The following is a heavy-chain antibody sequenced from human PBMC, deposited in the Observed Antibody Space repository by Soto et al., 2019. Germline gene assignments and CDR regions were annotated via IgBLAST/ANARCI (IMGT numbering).Heavy chain of an antibody. CDR3: ARLGIAAPPHYYYYGMDV. CDR2: ISGSGGKS. D-gene: IGHD6-6*01. CDR1: VFTVTDSA. J-gene: IGHJ6*02. V-gene: IGHV3-23*01. Sequence: GGSLRLSCAASVFTVTDSAMSWVRQARGKGLEWVSTISGSGGKSFYADSVKGRFTISRDSSKSTLYLQVNSLRAEDTAVYYCARLGIAAPPHYYYYGMDVWGQGTTVTVSS.